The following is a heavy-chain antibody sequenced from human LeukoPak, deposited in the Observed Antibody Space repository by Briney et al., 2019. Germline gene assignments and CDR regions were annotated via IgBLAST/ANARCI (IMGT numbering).Heavy chain of an antibody. V-gene: IGHV3-20*04. CDR1: GFTFDDYG. CDR2: INWNGGST. Sequence: GGSLRLSCAASGFTFDDYGMSWVRQAPGKGLEWVSGINWNGGSTGYADSVKGRFTISRDNSRNTLYLQMNSLRVEDTAVYYCAKDRDEYGNDCWGQGILVTVST. D-gene: IGHD4-11*01. J-gene: IGHJ4*02. CDR3: AKDRDEYGNDC.